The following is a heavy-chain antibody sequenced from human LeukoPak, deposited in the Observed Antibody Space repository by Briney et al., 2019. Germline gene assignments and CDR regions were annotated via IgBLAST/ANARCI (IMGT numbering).Heavy chain of an antibody. J-gene: IGHJ6*02. CDR3: QFYYYGMDV. D-gene: IGHD5-24*01. CDR2: IYYSGST. Sequence: SETLSLTCAVYGGSFSGYYWSWIRQPPGKGLERIGSIYYSGSTYYNPSLKSRVTISVDTSKNQFSLKLSSVTAADTAVYYCQFYYYGMDVWGQGTTVTVSS. V-gene: IGHV4-34*01. CDR1: GGSFSGYY.